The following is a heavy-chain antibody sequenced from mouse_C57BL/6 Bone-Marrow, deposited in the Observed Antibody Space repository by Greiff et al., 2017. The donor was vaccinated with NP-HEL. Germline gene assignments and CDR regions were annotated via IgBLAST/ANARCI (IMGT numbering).Heavy chain of an antibody. CDR3: AREDRGFAY. Sequence: EVMLVESGGGLVQPGGSLKLSCAASGFTFSSYGMSWVRQTPDKRLELVATINSNGGSTYYPDSVKGRFTISRDNAKNTLYLQMSSLKSEDTAMYYCAREDRGFAYWGQGTLVTVSA. D-gene: IGHD3-1*01. CDR1: GFTFSSYG. CDR2: INSNGGST. J-gene: IGHJ3*01. V-gene: IGHV5-6-3*01.